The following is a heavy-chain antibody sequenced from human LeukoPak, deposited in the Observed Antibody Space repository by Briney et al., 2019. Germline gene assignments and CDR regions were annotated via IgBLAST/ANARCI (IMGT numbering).Heavy chain of an antibody. CDR3: ARGVDY. V-gene: IGHV3-21*01. CDR2: ISGSSIYK. CDR1: GFTFGRYS. Sequence: GGSLRLSCAASGFTFGRYSMNWVRQAPGKGLEWVSSISGSSIYKYYADSVKGRFTISRDNAKNSLYLQMNSLRAEDTAVYYCARGVDYWGQGTLVTVSS. J-gene: IGHJ4*02.